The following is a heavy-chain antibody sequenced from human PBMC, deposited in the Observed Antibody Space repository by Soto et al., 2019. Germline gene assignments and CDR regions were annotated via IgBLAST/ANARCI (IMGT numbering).Heavy chain of an antibody. CDR3: AREYSSRGGGPYYYYGMDV. CDR2: INPNSGGT. V-gene: IGHV1-2*02. Sequence: GASVKVSCKASGYTFTGYYMHWVRQAPGQGLEWMGWINPNSGGTNYAQKFQGRVTMTRDTSISTAYMELSRLRSDDTAVYYCAREYSSRGGGPYYYYGMDVWGQGTTVTVSS. J-gene: IGHJ6*02. CDR1: GYTFTGYY. D-gene: IGHD6-13*01.